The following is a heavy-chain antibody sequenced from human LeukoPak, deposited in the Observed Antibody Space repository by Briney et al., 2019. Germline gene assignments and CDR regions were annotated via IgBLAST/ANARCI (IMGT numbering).Heavy chain of an antibody. Sequence: SVKVSCKASGGTFSSYAISWVRQAPGQGLEWMGGIIPIFGTANYAQKFQGRVTITADESTSTAYMELSSLRSEDTAVYYCARELDGGENYFDYWGQGTLVTVSS. CDR3: ARELDGGENYFDY. D-gene: IGHD4-23*01. CDR1: GGTFSSYA. J-gene: IGHJ4*02. V-gene: IGHV1-69*01. CDR2: IIPIFGTA.